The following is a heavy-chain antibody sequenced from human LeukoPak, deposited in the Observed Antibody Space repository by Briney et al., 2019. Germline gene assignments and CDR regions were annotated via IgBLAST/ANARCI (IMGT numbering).Heavy chain of an antibody. CDR1: GGSFSGYY. CDR2: INHSGST. V-gene: IGHV4-34*01. D-gene: IGHD3-22*01. CDR3: ARGSSYYDSSGYRSNWFDP. J-gene: IGHJ5*02. Sequence: SETLSLTCAVYGGSFSGYYWSWIRQPPGKGLEWIGEINHSGSTNYNPSLKSRVTISVDTSKNQFSLKLSSVTAADTAVYYCARGSSYYDSSGYRSNWFDPWGQGTLVTVSS.